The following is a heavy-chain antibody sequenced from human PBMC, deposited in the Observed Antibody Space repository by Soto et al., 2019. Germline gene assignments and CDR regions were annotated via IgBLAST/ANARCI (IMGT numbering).Heavy chain of an antibody. CDR1: GGTFSSYA. CDR2: IIPIFGTA. Sequence: QVQLVQSGAEVKKPGSSVKVSCKASGGTFSSYAISWVRQAPGQGLEWMGGIIPIFGTANYAQKFQGRVTSTADESTRTAYMELSSLRSEDTAGYYCERRIAAAEGCFDPWGQGTLVTVSS. V-gene: IGHV1-69*01. CDR3: ERRIAAAEGCFDP. J-gene: IGHJ5*02. D-gene: IGHD6-13*01.